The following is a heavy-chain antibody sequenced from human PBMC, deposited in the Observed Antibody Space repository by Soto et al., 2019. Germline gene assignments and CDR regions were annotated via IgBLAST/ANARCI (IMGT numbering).Heavy chain of an antibody. CDR3: TREKITGLVDY. J-gene: IGHJ4*02. CDR2: INHSGST. D-gene: IGHD2-8*02. CDR1: GGAFSGYY. V-gene: IGHV4-34*01. Sequence: QVQLQQWGAGLLKPSDTLSLTCAVYGGAFSGYYWTWIRQPPGTGLEWLVEINHSGSTNYNPSLNPRVTIAVDTSTNQLSLTPTSVPGAGKAVYYCTREKITGLVDYWGQGTLVTVSS.